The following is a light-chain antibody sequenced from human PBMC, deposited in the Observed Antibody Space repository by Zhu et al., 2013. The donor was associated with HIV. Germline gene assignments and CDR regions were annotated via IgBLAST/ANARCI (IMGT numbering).Light chain of an antibody. CDR3: QTWGTGNWV. CDR2: VDSDGSH. J-gene: IGLJ3*02. V-gene: IGLV4-69*02. CDR1: SGHSDYD. Sequence: QLVLTQSPSASASLGASVKLTCSLSSGHSDYDIAWHQQQPEKGPRHLMKVDSDGSHTKGDGIPDRFSGSSSGAERYLTISSLQSEDEADYYCQTWGTGNWVFGGGTKLTVL.